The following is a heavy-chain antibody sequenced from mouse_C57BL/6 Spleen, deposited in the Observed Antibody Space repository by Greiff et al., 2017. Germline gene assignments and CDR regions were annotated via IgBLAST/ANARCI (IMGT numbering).Heavy chain of an antibody. J-gene: IGHJ3*01. D-gene: IGHD2-2*01. V-gene: IGHV1-18*01. CDR3: ARGDYYGYDEFAY. CDR1: GYTFTDYN. Sequence: EVQLQQSGPELVKPGASVKIPCKASGYTFTDYNMAWVKQSHGKSLEWIGDINPNNGGTIYNQKFKGKATLTVDKSSSTAYMELRSLTSEDTAVYYCARGDYYGYDEFAYWGQGTLVTVSA. CDR2: INPNNGGT.